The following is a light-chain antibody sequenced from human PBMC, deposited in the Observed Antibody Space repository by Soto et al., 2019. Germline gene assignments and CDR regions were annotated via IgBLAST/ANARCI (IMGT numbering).Light chain of an antibody. V-gene: IGKV3-20*01. Sequence: EIVLTQSPGTLSLSPGERATLSCSASESVSSSSLAWYQQKPGQAPRLLMHGASSRATGIPDRFSGSGSGTDFTLTISRLEPEDFAVYYCHQYGSSPTFGQGTRLEI. CDR1: ESVSSSS. CDR3: HQYGSSPT. J-gene: IGKJ5*01. CDR2: GAS.